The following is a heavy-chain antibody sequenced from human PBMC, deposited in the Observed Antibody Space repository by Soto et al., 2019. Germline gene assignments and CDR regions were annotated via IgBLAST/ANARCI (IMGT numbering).Heavy chain of an antibody. Sequence: PGGSLRLSCAVSGFTFSDSAIHWVRQASGKGLEWVGRIAHKDETYATTYGASVKGRFMISRDDSMHTAYLQMNSLKSEDTAFYYCVKYSGSSSTPDALGQGTLVTVSS. CDR1: GFTFSDSA. D-gene: IGHD1-26*01. CDR2: IAHKDETYAT. V-gene: IGHV3-73*01. J-gene: IGHJ5*02. CDR3: VKYSGSSSTPDA.